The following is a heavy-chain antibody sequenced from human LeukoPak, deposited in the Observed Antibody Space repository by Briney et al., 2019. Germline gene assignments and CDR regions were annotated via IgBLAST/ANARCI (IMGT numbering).Heavy chain of an antibody. CDR2: IIPILGIA. Sequence: GASVKVSCKASGGSFKTYPISWVRQAPGQGLEWMGRIIPILGIANYAQKFQGRVTITADKSTSTAYMELSSLRSEDTAVYYCARDIDGVSGTAGDYWGQGTLVTVSS. D-gene: IGHD2-15*01. V-gene: IGHV1-69*04. CDR3: ARDIDGVSGTAGDY. J-gene: IGHJ4*02. CDR1: GGSFKTYP.